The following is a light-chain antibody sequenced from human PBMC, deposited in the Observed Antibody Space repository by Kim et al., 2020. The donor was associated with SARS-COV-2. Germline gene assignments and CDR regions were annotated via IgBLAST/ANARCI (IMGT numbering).Light chain of an antibody. V-gene: IGLV3-1*01. J-gene: IGLJ1*01. CDR3: QAWDSSTFFV. CDR1: KLVDKY. CDR2: KDN. Sequence: VTPGQPASIACAGDKLVDKYTCWYQQRPGQSPVLVIYKDNTRPSGVPERFAGSNSGNTATLTIGGTQAMDEADYYCQAWDSSTFFVFGAGTKVTVL.